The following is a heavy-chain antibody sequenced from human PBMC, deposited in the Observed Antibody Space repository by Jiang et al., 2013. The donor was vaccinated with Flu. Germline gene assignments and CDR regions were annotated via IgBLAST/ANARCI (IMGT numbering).Heavy chain of an antibody. J-gene: IGHJ3*01. Sequence: GGGVVQPGRSLRLSCVVSGFTFRSCGMHWVRQAPGKGLEWVAVLWYDGNTKYYAEAVEGRFTISRDDSKSTVFLQMNSLRVDDTGVYYCARDIGDTGSSRNDAFTVWGQGTVVTVSS. CDR3: ARDIGDTGSSRNDAFTV. CDR1: GFTFRSCG. CDR2: LWYDGNTK. V-gene: IGHV3-33*08. D-gene: IGHD6-6*01.